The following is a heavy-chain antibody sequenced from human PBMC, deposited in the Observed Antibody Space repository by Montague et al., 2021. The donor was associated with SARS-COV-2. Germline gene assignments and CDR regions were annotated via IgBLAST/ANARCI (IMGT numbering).Heavy chain of an antibody. Sequence: SLRLSCAASGFTFSTYPMHWVRQAPGKGLEWVSSIGAGGSSTFYADSVXGRFTVSRDNSKNTLYLQMNSLRAEDTAVYYCASSYIPNKYYEVYWGQGTLVTVSS. D-gene: IGHD2/OR15-2a*01. V-gene: IGHV3-23*01. CDR3: ASSYIPNKYYEVY. CDR1: GFTFSTYP. CDR2: IGAGGSST. J-gene: IGHJ4*02.